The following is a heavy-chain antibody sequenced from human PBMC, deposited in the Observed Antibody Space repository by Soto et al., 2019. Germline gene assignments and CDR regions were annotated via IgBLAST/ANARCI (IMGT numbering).Heavy chain of an antibody. CDR1: GYTFTGYY. V-gene: IGHV1-2*04. CDR2: INPNSGGT. Sequence: GASVKVSCKASGYTFTGYYMHWVRQAPGQGLEWMGWINPNSGGTNYAQKFQGWVTMTRDTSISTAYMELSRLRSDDTAVYYCARDRRQWLDSYYFDYWGQGTLVTVSS. D-gene: IGHD6-19*01. CDR3: ARDRRQWLDSYYFDY. J-gene: IGHJ4*02.